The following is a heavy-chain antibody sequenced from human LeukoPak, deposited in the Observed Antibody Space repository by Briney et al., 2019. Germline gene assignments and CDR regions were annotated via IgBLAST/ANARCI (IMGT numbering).Heavy chain of an antibody. D-gene: IGHD6-13*01. CDR1: GDSISSNTFY. V-gene: IGHV4-61*10. Sequence: PSETLSLTCTVSGDSISSNTFYWTWIRQPAGKGLEWIGHIYYSGSTNYSPSLKSRVTISVDTSKNQFSLKLSSVTAADTAVYYCARGGYSSSWEPHAFDIWGQGTMVTVSS. CDR3: ARGGYSSSWEPHAFDI. CDR2: IYYSGST. J-gene: IGHJ3*02.